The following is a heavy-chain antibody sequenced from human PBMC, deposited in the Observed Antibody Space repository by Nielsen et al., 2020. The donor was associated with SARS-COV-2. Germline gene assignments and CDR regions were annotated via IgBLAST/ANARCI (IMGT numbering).Heavy chain of an antibody. V-gene: IGHV3-23*01. D-gene: IGHD4-17*01. CDR3: AKENYGDYGAEFDY. Sequence: GGSLRLSCAASGFTFSSYAMSWVRQAPGKGVEWVSAISGSGGSTYYAASVKGRFTISGDNSKNTLYLQMNSLRAEDTAVYYCAKENYGDYGAEFDYWGQGTLVTVSS. J-gene: IGHJ4*02. CDR1: GFTFSSYA. CDR2: ISGSGGST.